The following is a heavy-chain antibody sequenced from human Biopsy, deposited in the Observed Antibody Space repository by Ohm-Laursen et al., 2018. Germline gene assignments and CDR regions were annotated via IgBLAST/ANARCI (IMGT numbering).Heavy chain of an antibody. D-gene: IGHD3-3*01. CDR2: ISGSGGST. V-gene: IGHV3-23*01. CDR1: GFTFSYYA. CDR3: AKEEPPQGYDFWSGHYYYFDYWGDYYYGLDV. J-gene: IGHJ6*02. Sequence: SLRLSCAASGFTFSYYAMSWVRQAPGKGLEWVSTISGSGGSTYYADSVKGRFTISRDNSKNTLYLQMNSLKADDTAVYYCAKEEPPQGYDFWSGHYYYFDYWGDYYYGLDVWGQGATVTVSS.